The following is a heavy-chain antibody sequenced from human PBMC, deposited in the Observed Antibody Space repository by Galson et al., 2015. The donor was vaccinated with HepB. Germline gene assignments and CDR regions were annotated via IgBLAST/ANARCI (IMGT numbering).Heavy chain of an antibody. J-gene: IGHJ6*03. D-gene: IGHD2-2*01. V-gene: IGHV1-8*01. Sequence: SVKVSCKASGYTFTSYDINWVRQATGQGLEWMGWMNPNSGDTGYARKFQGRVTMTRNTSMSTAYMELSSLRSEDTAVYYCARGRRELLSFSTFYFYMDVWGKGTTVTVSS. CDR1: GYTFTSYD. CDR2: MNPNSGDT. CDR3: ARGRRELLSFSTFYFYMDV.